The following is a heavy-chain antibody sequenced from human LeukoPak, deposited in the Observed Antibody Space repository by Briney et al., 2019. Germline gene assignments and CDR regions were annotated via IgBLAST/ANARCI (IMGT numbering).Heavy chain of an antibody. CDR3: AKPAARSRGDYAWGS. Sequence: YPGGSLRLSCAASGFTFSSYAMSWVRQAPGKGLEWVSAISSSGGSTYCADSVKGRFTISRDNSKNTLYLQMNSLRAEDTAVYYCAKPAARSRGDYAWGSWGQGTLVTVSS. CDR2: ISSSGGST. V-gene: IGHV3-23*01. D-gene: IGHD4-17*01. CDR1: GFTFSSYA. J-gene: IGHJ4*02.